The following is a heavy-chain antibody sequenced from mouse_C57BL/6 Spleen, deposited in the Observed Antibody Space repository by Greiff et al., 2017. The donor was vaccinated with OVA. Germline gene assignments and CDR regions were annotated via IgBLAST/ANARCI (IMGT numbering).Heavy chain of an antibody. D-gene: IGHD2-4*01. CDR1: GYSITSGYD. CDR3: ARGYDYGGDAMDY. J-gene: IGHJ4*01. Sequence: EVQLQESGPGMVKPSQSLSLTCTVTGYSITSGYDWHWIRHFPGNKLEWMGYISYSGSTNYNPSLKSRISITHDTSKNHFFLKLNSVTTEDTATYYCARGYDYGGDAMDYWGQGTSVTVSS. V-gene: IGHV3-1*01. CDR2: ISYSGST.